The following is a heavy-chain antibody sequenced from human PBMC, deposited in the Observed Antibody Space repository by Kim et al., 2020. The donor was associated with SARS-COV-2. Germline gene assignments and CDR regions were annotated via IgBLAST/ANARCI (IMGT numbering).Heavy chain of an antibody. J-gene: IGHJ4*02. CDR3: ARGWFGELLGDY. Sequence: GYAQKFQGRVTMTRNTSISTAYMELSSLRSEDTAVYYCARGWFGELLGDYWGQGTLVTVSS. V-gene: IGHV1-8*01. D-gene: IGHD3-10*01.